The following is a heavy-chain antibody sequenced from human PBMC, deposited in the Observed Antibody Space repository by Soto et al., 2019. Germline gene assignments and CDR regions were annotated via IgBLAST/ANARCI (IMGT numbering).Heavy chain of an antibody. CDR3: EKDNADNYESVPPPPGYYFCMDV. Sequence: GGSLRLSCAAYGFSFSDCGMHWVRQAPGKGLEWVAVISYDGSNKYYADSVKGRFTISRDNSKNTRYLQMNTLRAEDTALYYCEKDNADNYESVPPPPGYYFCMDVWGQGPTVTVSS. CDR2: ISYDGSNK. V-gene: IGHV3-30*18. J-gene: IGHJ6*02. D-gene: IGHD3-22*01. CDR1: GFSFSDCG.